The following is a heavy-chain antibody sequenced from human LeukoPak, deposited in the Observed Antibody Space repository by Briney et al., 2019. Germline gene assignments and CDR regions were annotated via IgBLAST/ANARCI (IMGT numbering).Heavy chain of an antibody. J-gene: IGHJ4*02. V-gene: IGHV4-34*01. CDR3: ASVSSWYYFDY. CDR2: INHSGST. CDR1: GGSFSGYY. Sequence: SETLSLTCAVYGGSFSGYYWSWIRQPPGKGLEWIGEINHSGSTNYNPSLKSRVTISVDTSKNQFSLKLSSVTAADTAVYYCASVSSWYYFDYWGQGTLVTVSS. D-gene: IGHD6-13*01.